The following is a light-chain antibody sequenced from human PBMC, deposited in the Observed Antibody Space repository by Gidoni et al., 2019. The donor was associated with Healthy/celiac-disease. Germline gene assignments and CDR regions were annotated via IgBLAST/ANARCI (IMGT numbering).Light chain of an antibody. J-gene: IGKJ4*01. Sequence: EIVLTQSPATLSLSPGERATLSCRASQSVSSYLAWYQQKPGQAPRLLIYDASNRATGIPARFSGSGSGTDFTLTISSLEPEDFAVYYCQQRSNWLVFXGXTKVXIK. CDR1: QSVSSY. CDR3: QQRSNWLV. CDR2: DAS. V-gene: IGKV3-11*01.